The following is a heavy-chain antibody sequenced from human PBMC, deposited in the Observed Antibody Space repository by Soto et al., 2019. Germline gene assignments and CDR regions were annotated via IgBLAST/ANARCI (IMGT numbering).Heavy chain of an antibody. Sequence: GGSLRLSCAASGFNFHGYTIHWVRQSPGKGLEWVSFITWDGGSIYYADSVKGRFTISRDNSKNSLTLEMNSLRSEDSGVYYCAKGGFGGYGMDVWGQGTTVTVSS. J-gene: IGHJ6*02. D-gene: IGHD6-25*01. CDR2: ITWDGGSI. CDR1: GFNFHGYT. V-gene: IGHV3-43*01. CDR3: AKGGFGGYGMDV.